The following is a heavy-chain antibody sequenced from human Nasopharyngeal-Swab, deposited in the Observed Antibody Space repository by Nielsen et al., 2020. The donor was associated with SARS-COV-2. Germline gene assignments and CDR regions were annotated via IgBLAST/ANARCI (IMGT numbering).Heavy chain of an antibody. V-gene: IGHV7-4-1*02. J-gene: IGHJ5*02. D-gene: IGHD3-3*01. Sequence: ASVKVSCKASGYTFTSYAMNWVRQAPGQGLVWMGWINTNTGNPTYAQGFTGRFVLSLDTSVSTAYLQISSLKAEDTAVYYCARDEKSQGIFGVVISGQWWFDPWGQGTLVTVSS. CDR2: INTNTGNP. CDR3: ARDEKSQGIFGVVISGQWWFDP. CDR1: GYTFTSYA.